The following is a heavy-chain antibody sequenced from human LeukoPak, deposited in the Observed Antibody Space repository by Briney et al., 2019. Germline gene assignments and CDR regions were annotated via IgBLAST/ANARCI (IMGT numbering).Heavy chain of an antibody. J-gene: IGHJ3*02. Sequence: SETLSLTCTVSGGSISTYYWSWIRQPAGKGLEWIGRIYPRGSTNYNPSLKSRVTMSVDTSKNQFSLKLTSVTAADTAVYYCARGRYCSADICSGGDAFDIRGQGTMVSVSS. CDR1: GGSISTYY. CDR2: IYPRGST. D-gene: IGHD2-15*01. V-gene: IGHV4-4*07. CDR3: ARGRYCSADICSGGDAFDI.